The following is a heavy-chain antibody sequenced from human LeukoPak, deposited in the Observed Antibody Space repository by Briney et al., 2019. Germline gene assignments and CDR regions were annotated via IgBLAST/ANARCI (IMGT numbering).Heavy chain of an antibody. CDR1: GFTFSSYW. Sequence: GGSLRLSCAASGFTFSSYWMHWVRHAPGKGLVWVSRINSDGSSTSYADSVKGRFTISRDNAKNTLYLQMNSLRAEDTAVYYCAREKEDTAWGYYYYYGMDVWGQGTTVTVSS. D-gene: IGHD5-18*01. CDR2: INSDGSST. J-gene: IGHJ6*02. CDR3: AREKEDTAWGYYYYYGMDV. V-gene: IGHV3-74*01.